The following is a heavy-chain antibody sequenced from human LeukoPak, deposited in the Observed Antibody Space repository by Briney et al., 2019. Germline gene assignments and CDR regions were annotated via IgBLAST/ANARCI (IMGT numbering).Heavy chain of an antibody. CDR1: GGTFSSFA. D-gene: IGHD3-10*01. CDR3: ARDSYGSESNLDY. V-gene: IGHV1-69*13. J-gene: IGHJ4*02. CDR2: INPIFHTT. Sequence: SVKVSCKASGGTFSSFAISWMRQAPGQGLEWMGGINPIFHTTKYAQKFQGRVTITADESTSTAYMELSSLRSEDTAVYYCARDSYGSESNLDYWGQGTLVTVSS.